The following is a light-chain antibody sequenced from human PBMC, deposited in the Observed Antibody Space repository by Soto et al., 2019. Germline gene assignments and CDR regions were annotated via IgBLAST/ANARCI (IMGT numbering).Light chain of an antibody. CDR3: QHYNSYSEA. J-gene: IGKJ1*01. Sequence: EIVLTQSPGNRYLSAGERATLSCGASQSVSSRYLAWYQQKPGQAPRLLIYGASSRATGIPDRFSGSGSGTEFTLTISSLQHDDFATYYCQHYNSYSEAFGQGTKVDI. CDR2: GAS. V-gene: IGKV3-20*01. CDR1: QSVSSRY.